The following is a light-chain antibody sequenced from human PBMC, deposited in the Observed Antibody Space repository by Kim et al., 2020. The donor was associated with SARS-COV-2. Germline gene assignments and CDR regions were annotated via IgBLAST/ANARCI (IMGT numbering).Light chain of an antibody. CDR2: EDY. CDR3: QSYDSTNHAV. Sequence: KTVTSSCTRSSGSIADNYVQWYQQRPGSSPTNVIYEDYQRPSGVPDRFSGSIDSSSNSASLTISGLKTEDEADYYCQSYDSTNHAVFGGGTQLTVL. J-gene: IGLJ7*01. CDR1: SGSIADNY. V-gene: IGLV6-57*01.